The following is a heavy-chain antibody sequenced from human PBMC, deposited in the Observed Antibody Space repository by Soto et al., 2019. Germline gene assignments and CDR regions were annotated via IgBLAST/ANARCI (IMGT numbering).Heavy chain of an antibody. V-gene: IGHV1-3*01. D-gene: IGHD4-17*01. Sequence: ASVKVSCKASGYSFTSYAMHWVRQAPGQRLEWMGWINAGNGNTKYSQKFQGRVTITRDTSASTAYMELSSLRSEDTAVYYCARDDYGDYLFDYWGQGTLVTVSS. CDR2: INAGNGNT. J-gene: IGHJ4*02. CDR3: ARDDYGDYLFDY. CDR1: GYSFTSYA.